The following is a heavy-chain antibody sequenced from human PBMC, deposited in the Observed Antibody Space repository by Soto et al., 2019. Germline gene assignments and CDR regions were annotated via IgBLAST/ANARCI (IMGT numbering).Heavy chain of an antibody. CDR2: ISAYNGNT. Sequence: ASVKVSCKASGYTFTSYGISWVRQAPGQGLEWMGWISAYNGNTNYAQKLQGRVTMTTDTSTSTACMELRSLRSDDTAVYYCARDHYDSSGYPDYWGQGTLVTVSS. D-gene: IGHD3-22*01. CDR1: GYTFTSYG. CDR3: ARDHYDSSGYPDY. J-gene: IGHJ4*02. V-gene: IGHV1-18*04.